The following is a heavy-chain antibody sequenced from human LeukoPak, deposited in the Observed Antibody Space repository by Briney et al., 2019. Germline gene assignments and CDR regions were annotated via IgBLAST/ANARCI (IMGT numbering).Heavy chain of an antibody. V-gene: IGHV1-69*05. CDR1: GGTFSSYA. CDR2: IIPIFGTA. J-gene: IGHJ3*02. Sequence: ASVKVSCKASGGTFSSYAISGVRQTPGQGLEWMGGIIPIFGTANYAQKFQGRVTITTDESTSTAYMELRSLRSDDTAVCYCATCSGGSLDAFDIWGQGTMVTVSS. D-gene: IGHD2-15*01. CDR3: ATCSGGSLDAFDI.